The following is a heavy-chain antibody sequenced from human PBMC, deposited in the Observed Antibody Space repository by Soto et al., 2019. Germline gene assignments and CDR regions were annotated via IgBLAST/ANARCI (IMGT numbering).Heavy chain of an antibody. Sequence: GGSLSLSCAASGFTFSSYGMHWVRQAPGKGLEWVAVIWYDGSNKYYADSVKGRFTISRDNSKNTLYLQMNSLRAEDTAVYYCARGLGELLSWYYYYGMDVWGQGTTVTVSS. D-gene: IGHD3-10*01. CDR2: IWYDGSNK. CDR1: GFTFSSYG. J-gene: IGHJ6*02. V-gene: IGHV3-33*01. CDR3: ARGLGELLSWYYYYGMDV.